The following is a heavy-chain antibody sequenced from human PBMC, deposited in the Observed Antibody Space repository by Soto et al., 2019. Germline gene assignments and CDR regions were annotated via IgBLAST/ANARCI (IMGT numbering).Heavy chain of an antibody. CDR1: GYTFTGYY. Sequence: ASVKVSCKASGYTFTGYYMHWVRQAPGQGLEWMGWINPNSGGTNYAQKFQGWVTMTRDTSISTAYMELSRLRSDDTAVYYCARRGESRYDFWSGGPLFFDYWGQGTLVTVSS. D-gene: IGHD3-3*01. J-gene: IGHJ4*02. CDR3: ARRGESRYDFWSGGPLFFDY. V-gene: IGHV1-2*04. CDR2: INPNSGGT.